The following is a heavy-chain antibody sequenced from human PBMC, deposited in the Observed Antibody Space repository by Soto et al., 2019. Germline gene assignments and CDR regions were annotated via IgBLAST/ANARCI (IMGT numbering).Heavy chain of an antibody. V-gene: IGHV3-23*01. Sequence: EVPVSESGGGLVQPGGSLRLSCATSGFTFSHYPMNWVRQAPGKGLEWVSGISAGGDRTYYADSVKGRFTIFRDNSKNSFTLQMNRLRVEDTAVYYCARRFWGPGTMVNVSS. CDR1: GFTFSHYP. J-gene: IGHJ4*02. CDR3: ARRF. CDR2: ISAGGDRT.